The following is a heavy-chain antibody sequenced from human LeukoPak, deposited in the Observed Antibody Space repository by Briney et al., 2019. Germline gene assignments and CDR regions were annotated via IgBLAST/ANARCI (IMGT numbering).Heavy chain of an antibody. CDR2: IIPILGIA. CDR3: ARLAPGAAFDI. V-gene: IGHV1-69*04. D-gene: IGHD3-10*01. J-gene: IGHJ3*02. Sequence: GASVKVSCKASGGTFSSYAISWVRQAPGQGLEWMGRIIPILGIANYAQKFQGRVTITADKSTSTAYMELSSLRSEDTGVFFCARLAPGAAFDIWGQGTMVTVSS. CDR1: GGTFSSYA.